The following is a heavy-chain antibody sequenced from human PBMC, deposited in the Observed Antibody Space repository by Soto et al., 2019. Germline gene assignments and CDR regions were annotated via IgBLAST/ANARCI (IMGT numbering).Heavy chain of an antibody. D-gene: IGHD3-22*01. V-gene: IGHV4-39*01. CDR3: ARHRQYYDTSGYQQRYFDY. CDR2: IYYSGTT. J-gene: IGHJ4*02. CDR1: GGSISSTPYY. Sequence: SETLSLTCSVSGGSISSTPYYWGWIRQPPGKGLEWLGTIYYSGTTSYNPSLKSRVIISVDTSNNQFFLKLRSVTAADTAVYYCARHRQYYDTSGYQQRYFDYWGQGTQVTVS.